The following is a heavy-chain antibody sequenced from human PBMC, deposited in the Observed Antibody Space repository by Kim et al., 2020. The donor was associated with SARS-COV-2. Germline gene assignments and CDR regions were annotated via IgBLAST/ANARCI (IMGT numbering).Heavy chain of an antibody. V-gene: IGHV3-15*01. D-gene: IGHD3-10*01. CDR2: IKSKTDGGTT. Sequence: LSLTCAASGFTFSNAWMSWVRQAPGKGLEWVGRIKSKTDGGTTDYAAPVKGRFTISRDDSKNTLYLQMNSLKTEDTAVYYCTMYYGSGSYYSDYWGQGTLVTVSS. CDR3: TMYYGSGSYYSDY. J-gene: IGHJ4*02. CDR1: GFTFSNAW.